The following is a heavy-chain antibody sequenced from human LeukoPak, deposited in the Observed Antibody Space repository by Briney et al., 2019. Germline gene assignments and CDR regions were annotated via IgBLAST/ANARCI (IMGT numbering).Heavy chain of an antibody. V-gene: IGHV4-4*02. D-gene: IGHD4-17*01. CDR1: GGSISSSNW. J-gene: IGHJ4*02. Sequence: SETLSLTCAVSGGSISSSNWWSWVRQPPGKGLEWIGEIYHSGSTNYNPSLKSRVTISVDKSKNQFSLKLSSVTAADTAVYFCARAADYGDSNFDYWGQGTLVTVSS. CDR2: IYHSGST. CDR3: ARAADYGDSNFDY.